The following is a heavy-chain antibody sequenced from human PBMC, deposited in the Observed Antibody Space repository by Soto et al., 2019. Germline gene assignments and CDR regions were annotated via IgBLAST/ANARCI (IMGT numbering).Heavy chain of an antibody. V-gene: IGHV4-31*03. D-gene: IGHD3-10*01. CDR2: IYYSGST. J-gene: IGHJ5*02. CDR3: ARGKGAGRARDWFDT. Sequence: QVQLQESGPGLVKPSQTLSLTYSVSGYSMRIGGYYWSWLRQLPGKGLEWIGYIYYSGSTNYNPSVKSRVTISVDTSKNQCSLRLSSVTAADTAVYYCARGKGAGRARDWFDTWGQGTRVTVSS. CDR1: GYSMRIGGYY.